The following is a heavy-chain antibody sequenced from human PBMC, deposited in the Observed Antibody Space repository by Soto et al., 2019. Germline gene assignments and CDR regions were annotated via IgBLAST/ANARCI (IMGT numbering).Heavy chain of an antibody. D-gene: IGHD6-19*01. V-gene: IGHV1-18*01. CDR1: GYTFINYG. CDR3: GRGGLAVSGTYDY. Sequence: VQLVQSGAEVKESGASVKVSCKASGYTFINYGVAWVRRAPGQGPEWMGWISGSNGDTKYAQNLQNRVSLTTDTCTNTAYMELRSLRPDDTAIYFCGRGGLAVSGTYDYWGQGTLVTVSS. J-gene: IGHJ4*02. CDR2: ISGSNGDT.